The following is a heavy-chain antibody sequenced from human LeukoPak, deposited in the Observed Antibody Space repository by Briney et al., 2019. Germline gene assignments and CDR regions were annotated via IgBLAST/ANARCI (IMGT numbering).Heavy chain of an antibody. V-gene: IGHV3-21*01. CDR1: GFTFSSYS. D-gene: IGHD3-9*01. CDR3: ARVLRYFDWLPDAFDI. J-gene: IGHJ3*02. Sequence: PGGSLRLSCAASGFTFSSYSMNWVRQAPGKGLEWVSSISSSSSYIYYADSVKGRFTISRDNAKNSPYLQMNSLRAEDTAVYYCARVLRYFDWLPDAFDIWGQGTMVTVSS. CDR2: ISSSSSYI.